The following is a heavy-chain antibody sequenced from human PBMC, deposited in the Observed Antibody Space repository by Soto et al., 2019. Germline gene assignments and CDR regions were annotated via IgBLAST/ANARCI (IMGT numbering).Heavy chain of an antibody. CDR2: IIPIFGTA. CDR3: ALGAYCGGDCREYFQH. J-gene: IGHJ1*01. V-gene: IGHV1-69*01. Sequence: QVQLVQSGAEVKKPGSSVKVSCTASGGTFSSYAISWVRQAPGQGLEWMGGIIPIFGTANYAQKFQGRVTITADESTSTAYMELSSLRSEDTAVYYCALGAYCGGDCREYFQHWGQGTLVTVSS. D-gene: IGHD2-21*02. CDR1: GGTFSSYA.